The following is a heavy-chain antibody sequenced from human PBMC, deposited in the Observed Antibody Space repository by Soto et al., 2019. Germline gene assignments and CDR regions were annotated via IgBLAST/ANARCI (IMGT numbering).Heavy chain of an antibody. CDR1: GFTFSSYA. Sequence: PGGSLRLSCGASGFTFSSYAMSWFRQAPGKGLEWVSAISGSGGSTYYADSVKGRFTISRDNSKNTLYLQMNSLRAEDTAVYYCAKAAPEAYCGGDCYYYFDYWGQGTLVTVSS. V-gene: IGHV3-23*01. D-gene: IGHD2-21*02. CDR3: AKAAPEAYCGGDCYYYFDY. CDR2: ISGSGGST. J-gene: IGHJ4*02.